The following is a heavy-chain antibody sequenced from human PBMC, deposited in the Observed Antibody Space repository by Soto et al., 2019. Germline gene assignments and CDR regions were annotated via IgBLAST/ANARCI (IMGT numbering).Heavy chain of an antibody. J-gene: IGHJ4*02. V-gene: IGHV3-30*04. CDR1: GFTFSTYT. Sequence: QVQLVESGGGVVQPGRSLRLSCAASGFTFSTYTLHWVRQAPGKGLEWVALISYAERNKYYADSVKGRFTISRDNSKNTLYLQMNSLRGDDTAVYYCAREQNDGSGSYDYWGQGTLVTVSS. CDR2: ISYAERNK. CDR3: AREQNDGSGSYDY. D-gene: IGHD3-10*01.